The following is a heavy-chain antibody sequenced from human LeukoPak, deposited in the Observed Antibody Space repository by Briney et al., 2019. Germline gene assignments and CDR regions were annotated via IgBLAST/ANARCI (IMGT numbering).Heavy chain of an antibody. J-gene: IGHJ4*02. D-gene: IGHD3-22*01. Sequence: PGRSLRLSCAASGFTFSSYAMHWVRQAPGKGLEWVAVISYDGSNKYYADSVKGRFTISRDNSKNTLYLQMNSLRAEDTAVYYCARRHYYDSSGNYYYFDYWGQGTLVTVSS. CDR2: ISYDGSNK. CDR1: GFTFSSYA. CDR3: ARRHYYDSSGNYYYFDY. V-gene: IGHV3-30-3*01.